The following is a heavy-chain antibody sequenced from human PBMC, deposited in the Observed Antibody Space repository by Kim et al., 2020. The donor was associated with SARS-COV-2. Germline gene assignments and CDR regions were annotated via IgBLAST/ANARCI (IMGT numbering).Heavy chain of an antibody. V-gene: IGHV3-9*01. CDR3: AKSGLPRYCSGGSCPNWFDP. CDR2: ISWNSGSI. J-gene: IGHJ5*02. Sequence: GGSLRLSCAASGFTFDDYAMHWVRQAPGKGLEWASGISWNSGSIGYADSVKGRFTISRDNAKNSLYLQMNSLRAEDTALYYCAKSGLPRYCSGGSCPNWFDPWGQGTLVTVSS. D-gene: IGHD2-15*01. CDR1: GFTFDDYA.